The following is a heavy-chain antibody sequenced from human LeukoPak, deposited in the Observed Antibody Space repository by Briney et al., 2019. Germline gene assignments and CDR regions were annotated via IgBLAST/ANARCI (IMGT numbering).Heavy chain of an antibody. CDR1: GVSISSYS. D-gene: IGHD6-13*01. CDR2: IYTSGST. Sequence: PSETLSLTCTVSGVSISSYSWSWIRQPAGKGLEWIGRIYTSGSTNYNPSLKSRVTISVDKSKNQFSLKLSSVTAADTAVYYCASGGTGYSKTPNGYWGQGTLVTVSS. J-gene: IGHJ4*02. CDR3: ASGGTGYSKTPNGY. V-gene: IGHV4-4*07.